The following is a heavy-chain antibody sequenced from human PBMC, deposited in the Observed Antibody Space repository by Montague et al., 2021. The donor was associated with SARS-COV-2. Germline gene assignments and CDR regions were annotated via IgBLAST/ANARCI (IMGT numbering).Heavy chain of an antibody. D-gene: IGHD2-15*01. V-gene: IGHV4-31*03. J-gene: IGHJ4*02. Sequence: TLSLTCTVSGDSIITGHYYWSWIHHHPGKGLEWSGNVSFSGAAYYNPSLQSRVTISPDTSKNHFSVMLTSVTAADTAMYFCARGVNRGGRPNGGDSWGQGTLVTVSS. CDR2: VSFSGAA. CDR1: GDSIITGHYY. CDR3: ARGVNRGGRPNGGDS.